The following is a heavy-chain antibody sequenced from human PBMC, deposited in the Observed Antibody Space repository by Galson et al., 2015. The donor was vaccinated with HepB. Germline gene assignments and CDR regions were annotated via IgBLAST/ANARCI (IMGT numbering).Heavy chain of an antibody. J-gene: IGHJ4*02. D-gene: IGHD2-2*01. Sequence: SLRLSCAASGFTFSSYAMHWVRQAPGKGLEWVAVISYDGSNKYYADSVKGRFTISRDNPKNTLYLQMNSLRAEDTAVYYCARGGIVVVPAAPFDYWGQGTLVTVSS. CDR1: GFTFSSYA. CDR2: ISYDGSNK. V-gene: IGHV3-30-3*01. CDR3: ARGGIVVVPAAPFDY.